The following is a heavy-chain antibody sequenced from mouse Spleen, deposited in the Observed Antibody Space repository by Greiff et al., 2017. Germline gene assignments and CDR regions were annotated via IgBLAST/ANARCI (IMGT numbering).Heavy chain of an antibody. CDR2: ISYDGSN. V-gene: IGHV3-6*01. J-gene: IGHJ2*01. CDR3: ARRITTVVATPFDY. CDR1: GYSITSGYY. D-gene: IGHD1-1*01. Sequence: EVKLQESGPGLVKPSQSLSLTCSVTGYSITSGYYWNWIRQFPGNKLEWMGYISYDGSNNYNPSLKNRISITRDTSKNQFFLKLNSVTTEDTATYYCARRITTVVATPFDYWGQGTTLTVSS.